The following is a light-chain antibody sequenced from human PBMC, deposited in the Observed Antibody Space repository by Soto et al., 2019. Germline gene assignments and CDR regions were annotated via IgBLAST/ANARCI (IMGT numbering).Light chain of an antibody. CDR2: GAS. Sequence: EIVMTQSPATLSVSPGERATLSCRASQSVSSNLAWYQQKPGQAPRLLISGASTRATGIPGRFSGSGSGTEFTLTISSLQSEDFAIYYCQQYNYWPPKYTFGQGTKLEIK. V-gene: IGKV3-15*01. CDR3: QQYNYWPPKYT. CDR1: QSVSSN. J-gene: IGKJ2*01.